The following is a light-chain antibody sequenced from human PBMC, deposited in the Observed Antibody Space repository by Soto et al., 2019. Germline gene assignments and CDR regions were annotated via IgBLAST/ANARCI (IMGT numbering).Light chain of an antibody. V-gene: IGKV1-5*03. CDR3: QQYNHYWT. CDR2: KAS. CDR1: QSISSG. J-gene: IGKJ1*01. Sequence: DIQMTQSPFTLSASVGDRVTITCRASQSISSGLAWYQQKPGQAPKFLIYKASRLQSGVPSRFSGSGSGTEFTLTISSLQPDDFATYYCQQYNHYWTFGQGTKVEIK.